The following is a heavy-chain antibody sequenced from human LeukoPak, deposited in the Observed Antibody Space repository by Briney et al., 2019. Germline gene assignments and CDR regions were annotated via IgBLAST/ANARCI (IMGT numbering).Heavy chain of an antibody. V-gene: IGHV3-33*06. CDR3: AKDPNGDYIGAFDM. CDR1: GFTFSVFA. J-gene: IGHJ3*02. D-gene: IGHD4-17*01. Sequence: GGSLRLSCAASGFTFSVFAVHWVRQAPGKGLEWVAAIWYDGSNQYYGDAVKGRFTISRDNPKNTLYLQMNSLRAEDTAVYHCAKDPNGDYIGAFDMWGQGTMVTVSS. CDR2: IWYDGSNQ.